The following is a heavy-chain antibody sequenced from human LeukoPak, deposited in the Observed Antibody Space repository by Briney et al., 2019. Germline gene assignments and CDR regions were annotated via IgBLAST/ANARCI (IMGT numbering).Heavy chain of an antibody. CDR3: ARTRLSQKQYYDFWSGYSSIWYDP. CDR2: INPNSGGT. J-gene: IGHJ5*02. D-gene: IGHD3-3*01. V-gene: IGHV1-2*02. CDR1: GYTFTGYY. Sequence: ASVKVSCKASGYTFTGYYMHWVRQAPGQGLEWMGWINPNSGGTNYAQKFQGRVTMTRDTSISTAYMELSRLRSDDTAVYYCARTRLSQKQYYDFWSGYSSIWYDPWGQGTLVTVSS.